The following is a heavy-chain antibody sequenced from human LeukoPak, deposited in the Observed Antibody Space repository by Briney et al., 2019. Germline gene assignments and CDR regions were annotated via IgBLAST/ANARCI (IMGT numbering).Heavy chain of an antibody. J-gene: IGHJ3*01. V-gene: IGHV3-74*01. CDR2: INRDGSST. Sequence: GGSLRLSCAASGFTFSNYWMHWVRQAPGKGLVWVSRINRDGSSTDYLDSVKGRFTISRDNTRNTLYLQMNSLRAEDTAVYYCARVPYVFDLWGQGTMVTVSS. CDR3: ARVPYVFDL. CDR1: GFTFSNYW.